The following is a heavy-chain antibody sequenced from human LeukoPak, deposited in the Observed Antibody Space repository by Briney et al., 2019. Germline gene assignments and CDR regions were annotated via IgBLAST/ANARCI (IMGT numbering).Heavy chain of an antibody. D-gene: IGHD4-17*01. CDR3: ASTITVTTDY. V-gene: IGHV4-39*07. CDR2: IYHSGST. J-gene: IGHJ4*02. CDR1: GDSISGNYYY. Sequence: SETESLSCTVSGDSISGNYYYWGWIRQPPGKGLEWIGSIYHSGSTYYNPSLTSRVTISVDTSKNQFSLKLSSVTAADTAVYYCASTITVTTDYWGQGTLVTVSS.